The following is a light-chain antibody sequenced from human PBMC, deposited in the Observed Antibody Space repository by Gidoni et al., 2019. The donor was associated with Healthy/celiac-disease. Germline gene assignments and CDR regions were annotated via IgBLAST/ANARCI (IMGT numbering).Light chain of an antibody. CDR3: QSYDSRLSGWV. CDR1: SSNIGAGYD. CDR2: SNS. J-gene: IGLJ3*02. V-gene: IGLV1-40*01. Sequence: QSVLTQPPSVSGAPGQRVTISCTGSSSNIGAGYDVPWYQQFPGTAPKLLIYSNSNRPSGVPDRFSGSKSGTSASLAITGLQAEDEADYYCQSYDSRLSGWVFGGGTKLTVL.